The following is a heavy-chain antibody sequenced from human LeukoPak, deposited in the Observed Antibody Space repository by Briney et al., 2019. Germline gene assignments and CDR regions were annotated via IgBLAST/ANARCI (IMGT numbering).Heavy chain of an antibody. V-gene: IGHV4-38-2*01. CDR3: ARDRGFSRYNWFDP. Sequence: PSETLSLTCAVSGYSISSGYYWGWIRQPPGKGLEWIGEINHSGSTNYNPSLKSRVTISVDTSKNQFSLKLSSVTAADTAVYYCARDRGFSRYNWFDPWGQGTLVTVSS. CDR1: GYSISSGYY. CDR2: INHSGST. J-gene: IGHJ5*02.